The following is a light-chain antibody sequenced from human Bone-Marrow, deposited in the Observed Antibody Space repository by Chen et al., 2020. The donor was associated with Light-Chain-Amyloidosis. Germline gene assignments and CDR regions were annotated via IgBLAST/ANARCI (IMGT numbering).Light chain of an antibody. J-gene: IGLJ2*01. Sequence: SYELTQPPSVSVSPGQTARITCSGDDLPTKYAYWYQQKPGQAPGLVIHRDTERPSGISEGFSGSSSGTTATLTISGVQAEDEADYHCQSADSSGTYEVIFGGGTKLTVL. V-gene: IGLV3-25*03. CDR3: QSADSSGTYEVI. CDR1: DLPTKY. CDR2: RDT.